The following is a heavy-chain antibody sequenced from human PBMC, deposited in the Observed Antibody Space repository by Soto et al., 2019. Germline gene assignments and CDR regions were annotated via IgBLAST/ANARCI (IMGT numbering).Heavy chain of an antibody. CDR2: VYYSGSA. J-gene: IGHJ4*02. CDR1: GVSITNTNYY. V-gene: IGHV4-39*01. Sequence: QLQLLESGPGLVKPSETLSLTCTVSGVSITNTNYYWAWIRQPPGKGLEWIGSVYYSGSAYYNPSLKSPVTISVDMSKNQFSLKLSSVTAADTAVYYCARRNGEYYDVLAESISFYFDSWGQGNLVTVSS. CDR3: ARRNGEYYDVLAESISFYFDS. D-gene: IGHD3-9*01.